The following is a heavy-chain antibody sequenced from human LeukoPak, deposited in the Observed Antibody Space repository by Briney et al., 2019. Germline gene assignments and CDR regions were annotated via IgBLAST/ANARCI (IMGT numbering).Heavy chain of an antibody. J-gene: IGHJ4*02. D-gene: IGHD6-13*01. V-gene: IGHV3-53*01. CDR2: IYSGGST. Sequence: GGSLSLSCAASGFTVSSNYMSWVRQARGKGLEWVSVIYSGGSTYYADSVKGRFTISRDNSKNTLYLQMNSLRAEDTAVYYCARSVSSSWIYYFDYWGQGTLVTVSS. CDR1: GFTVSSNY. CDR3: ARSVSSSWIYYFDY.